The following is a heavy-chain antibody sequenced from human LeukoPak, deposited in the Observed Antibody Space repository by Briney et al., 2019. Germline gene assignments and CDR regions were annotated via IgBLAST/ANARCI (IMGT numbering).Heavy chain of an antibody. J-gene: IGHJ4*02. D-gene: IGHD3-22*01. V-gene: IGHV3-48*03. CDR1: GFTFRSYE. CDR2: ISTSGSTI. CDR3: AKRGAVIRVILVGFHKEAYYFDS. Sequence: GGSLRLSCAASGFTFRSYEMNWVRQTPGKGLEWVSYISTSGSTIYYADSVKGRFTISRDNAKNSLYLQMNSLRAEDTAVYFCAKRGAVIRVILVGFHKEAYYFDSWGQGALVTVSS.